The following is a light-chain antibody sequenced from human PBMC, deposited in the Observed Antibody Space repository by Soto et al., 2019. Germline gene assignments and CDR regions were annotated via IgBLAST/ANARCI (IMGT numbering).Light chain of an antibody. CDR1: QSVSSNY. CDR3: QQYGSSRT. V-gene: IGKV3-20*01. Sequence: EIVLTQSPGTLSLSPGERATVSCRASQSVSSNYLAWYQQKPGQAPRLLIYGASSRATGIPDRFSGSGSGKDFTLTISRLEPEDFAVYYCQQYGSSRTFGQGTKLEIK. CDR2: GAS. J-gene: IGKJ2*01.